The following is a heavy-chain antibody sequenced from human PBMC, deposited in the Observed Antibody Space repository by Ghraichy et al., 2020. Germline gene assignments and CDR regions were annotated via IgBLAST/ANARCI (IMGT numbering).Heavy chain of an antibody. CDR1: GGSISSGGYY. V-gene: IGHV4-31*03. CDR2: IHYSGST. Sequence: SETLSLTCTVSGGSISSGGYYWSWIRQHPGKGLEWLGYIHYSGSTYYNPSLKSRVTISVDTSKNQFSLKLSSVTAADTAVYYCARSRTSGDAFDIWGQGTMVTVSS. CDR3: ARSRTSGDAFDI. J-gene: IGHJ3*02. D-gene: IGHD3-10*01.